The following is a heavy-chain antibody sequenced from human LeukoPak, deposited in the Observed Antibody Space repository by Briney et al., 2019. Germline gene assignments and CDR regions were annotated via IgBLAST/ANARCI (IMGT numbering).Heavy chain of an antibody. J-gene: IGHJ4*02. V-gene: IGHV4-39*01. CDR3: ARHPPKRGNSYGYGNY. D-gene: IGHD5-18*01. CDR1: GGSISSSSYY. CDR2: IYYSGST. Sequence: SETLSLTCTVSGGSISSSSYYWGWIRQPPGKGLEWIGSIYYSGSTYYNPSLKSRVTISVDTSKNQFSLKLSSVTAADTAVYYCARHPPKRGNSYGYGNYWGQGTLVTVSS.